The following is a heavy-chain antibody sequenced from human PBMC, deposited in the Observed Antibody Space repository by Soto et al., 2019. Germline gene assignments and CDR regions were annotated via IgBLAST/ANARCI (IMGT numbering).Heavy chain of an antibody. V-gene: IGHV4-39*01. Sequence: SETLSLTCTVSGGSIVSTSHYWGWIRQPPGKGLEWIGSIYYGGSTYYNPSLKSRVTISVDTSKNQFSLKLSSVTAADTAVYYCARQDLGYCSTTICSRLNWFDPWGQGTLVTVSS. J-gene: IGHJ5*02. CDR1: GGSIVSTSHY. D-gene: IGHD2-2*01. CDR3: ARQDLGYCSTTICSRLNWFDP. CDR2: IYYGGST.